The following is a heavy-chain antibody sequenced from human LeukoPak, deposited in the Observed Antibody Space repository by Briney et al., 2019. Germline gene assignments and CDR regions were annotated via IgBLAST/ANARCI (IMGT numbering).Heavy chain of an antibody. J-gene: IGHJ4*02. V-gene: IGHV3-23*01. Sequence: PGGSLRLSCAASGFTFTSYAMSWVRQAPGKGLEWVSAISGSGDKTYNADSVKGRFTISRDNSKNTVYLQMNSLRAEDTAVYYCAKWGFLEWLLSMFDYWGPGTLVTVSS. D-gene: IGHD3-3*01. CDR3: AKWGFLEWLLSMFDY. CDR1: GFTFTSYA. CDR2: ISGSGDKT.